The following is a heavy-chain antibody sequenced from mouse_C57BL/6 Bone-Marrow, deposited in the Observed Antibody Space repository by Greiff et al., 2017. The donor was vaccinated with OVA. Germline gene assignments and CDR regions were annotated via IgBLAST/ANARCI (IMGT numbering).Heavy chain of an antibody. CDR1: GYTFTSYW. CDR3: ARGLLRIDY. Sequence: QVHVKQSGAELVKPGASVKMSCKASGYTFTSYWITWVKQRPGQGLEWIGDIYPGSGSTNYNEKFKSKATLTVDTSSSTAYMQLSSLTSEDSAVYYCARGLLRIDYWGQGTTLTVSS. D-gene: IGHD2-3*01. CDR2: IYPGSGST. V-gene: IGHV1-55*01. J-gene: IGHJ2*01.